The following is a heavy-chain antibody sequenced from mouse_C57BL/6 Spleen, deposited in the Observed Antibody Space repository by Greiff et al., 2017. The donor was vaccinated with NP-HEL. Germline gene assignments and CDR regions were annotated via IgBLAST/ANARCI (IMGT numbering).Heavy chain of an antibody. J-gene: IGHJ2*01. D-gene: IGHD2-4*01. CDR2: IYPGDGDT. V-gene: IGHV1-82*01. CDR3: ARKGGDYFYYFDY. CDR1: GYAFSSSW. Sequence: QVQLQQSGPELVKPGASVKISCKASGYAFSSSWMNWVKQRPGTGLEWIGRIYPGDGDTNYNGKFKGKATLTADKSSSTAYMQLSSLTSEDSAVYFCARKGGDYFYYFDYWGQGTTLTVSS.